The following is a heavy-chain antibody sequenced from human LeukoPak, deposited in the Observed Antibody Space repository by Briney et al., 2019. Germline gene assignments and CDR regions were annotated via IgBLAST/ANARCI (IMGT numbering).Heavy chain of an antibody. V-gene: IGHV4-30-2*01. CDR2: IYHSGST. CDR1: GGSTSSGGYS. Sequence: SETLSLTCAVSGGSTSSGGYSWSWIRQPPGKGLEWIGYIYHSGSTYYNPSLKSRVTISVDRSKNQFSLKLSSVTAADTAVYYCASHYGDNWFDPWGQGTLVTVSS. J-gene: IGHJ5*02. CDR3: ASHYGDNWFDP. D-gene: IGHD4-17*01.